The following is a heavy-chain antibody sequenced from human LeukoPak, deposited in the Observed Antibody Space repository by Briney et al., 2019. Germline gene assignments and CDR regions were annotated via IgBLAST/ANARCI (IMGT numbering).Heavy chain of an antibody. CDR2: ISYDGSNK. D-gene: IGHD3-22*01. CDR1: GFTFSSYA. CDR3: ARANYDQYYFDY. Sequence: GGSLRLSCAASGFTFSSYAMHWVRQAPGKGLEWVAVISYDGSNKYYADSVKGRLTISRENSKNTLYLQMNSLRAEDTAVYYCARANYDQYYFDYWGQGTLVTVSS. J-gene: IGHJ4*02. V-gene: IGHV3-30*04.